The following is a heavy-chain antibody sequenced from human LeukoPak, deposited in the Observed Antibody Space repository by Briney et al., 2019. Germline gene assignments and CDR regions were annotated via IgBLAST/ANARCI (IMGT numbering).Heavy chain of an antibody. J-gene: IGHJ4*02. CDR3: ARGIYGGNPADY. CDR1: GFTFSDYY. CDR2: TSSTTSYT. V-gene: IGHV3-11*06. D-gene: IGHD4-23*01. Sequence: GGSLRLSCAASGFTFSDYYMSWIRQGPGKGLECLSYTSSTTSYTDYADSVKGRFTISRDNAKNTLYLQKNSLRAEDTAVYYCARGIYGGNPADYWGQGTLVTVSS.